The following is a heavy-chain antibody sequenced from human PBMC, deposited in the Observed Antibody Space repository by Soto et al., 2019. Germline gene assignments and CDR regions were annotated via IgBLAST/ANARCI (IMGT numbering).Heavy chain of an antibody. J-gene: IGHJ4*02. V-gene: IGHV3-23*01. D-gene: IGHD5-12*01. CDR1: GFSFSSYH. CDR3: VRRDGYNLAY. Sequence: GGSLRLSCAASGFSFSSYHMSWVRQGPGKGLEWVSTVSSSGASTYYADSVKSRFTISRDNSKNTLFLQMNTVRADDTAVYYRVRRDGYNLAYWGQGALVTVSS. CDR2: VSSSGAST.